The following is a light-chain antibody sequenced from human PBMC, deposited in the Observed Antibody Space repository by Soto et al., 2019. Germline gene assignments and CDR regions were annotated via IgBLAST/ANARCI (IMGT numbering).Light chain of an antibody. Sequence: EIVLTQSPATLSLSPGERATLSCRASQSVSSNLAWYQQKPGQAPRLLIYGASSRATGIPDRFSGSGSETDFTLTISRLEPEDFAVYYCQQYGSSPWTFGQGTKVDI. V-gene: IGKV3-20*01. CDR2: GAS. CDR3: QQYGSSPWT. CDR1: QSVSSN. J-gene: IGKJ1*01.